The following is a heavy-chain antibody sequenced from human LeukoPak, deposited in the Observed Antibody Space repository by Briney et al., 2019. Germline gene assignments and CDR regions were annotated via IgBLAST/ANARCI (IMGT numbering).Heavy chain of an antibody. V-gene: IGHV3-53*01. CDR1: GFTVSSNY. Sequence: GGSLRLSCAASGFTVSSNYMSWVCQAPGKGLEWVSVIYSGGSTYYADSVKGRFTISRDNARNSLYLQMNNLRAEDTGVYYCARVLRVVTAIPTLDIWGQGTMVTVSS. D-gene: IGHD2-21*02. CDR2: IYSGGST. CDR3: ARVLRVVTAIPTLDI. J-gene: IGHJ3*02.